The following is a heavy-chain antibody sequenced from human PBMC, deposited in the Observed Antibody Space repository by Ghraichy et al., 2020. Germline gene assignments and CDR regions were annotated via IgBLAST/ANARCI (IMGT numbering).Heavy chain of an antibody. Sequence: SETLSLTCTVSGGSIGSSSYYWGWIRQPPGKGLEWIGSIYYSGSTYYNPSLKSRVTISVDTSKNQFSLKLSSVTAADTAVYYCARGVVYFDYWGQGTLVTVSS. J-gene: IGHJ4*02. V-gene: IGHV4-39*07. D-gene: IGHD2-15*01. CDR3: ARGVVYFDY. CDR1: GGSIGSSSYY. CDR2: IYYSGST.